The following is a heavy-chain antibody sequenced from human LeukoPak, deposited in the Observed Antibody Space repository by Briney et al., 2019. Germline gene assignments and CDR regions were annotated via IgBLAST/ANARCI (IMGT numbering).Heavy chain of an antibody. D-gene: IGHD2/OR15-2a*01. CDR3: AQSKYRNDDYYYGMDV. J-gene: IGHJ6*02. CDR2: ISGSGGST. V-gene: IGHV3-23*01. Sequence: GGSLRLSCAASGFTFAMGWVRQTGKGLEWVSGISGSGGSTYYAGSAKGRFTISRDNSKNTLHLQMNSLRAEDTAVYYCAQSKYRNDDYYYGMDVWGPGTTVTVSS. CDR1: GFTFA.